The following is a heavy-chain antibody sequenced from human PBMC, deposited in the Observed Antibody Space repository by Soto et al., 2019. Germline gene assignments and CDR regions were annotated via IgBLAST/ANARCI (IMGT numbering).Heavy chain of an antibody. Sequence: SVKVSCKASGGTFSSYAISWVRQAPGQGLEWMGGIIPIFGTANYAQKFQGRVTITADESTSTAYMELSSLRSEDTAVYYCARDAVAGGYDILTGYPDDYWGQGTLVTVSS. CDR2: IIPIFGTA. J-gene: IGHJ4*02. CDR3: ARDAVAGGYDILTGYPDDY. CDR1: GGTFSSYA. D-gene: IGHD3-9*01. V-gene: IGHV1-69*13.